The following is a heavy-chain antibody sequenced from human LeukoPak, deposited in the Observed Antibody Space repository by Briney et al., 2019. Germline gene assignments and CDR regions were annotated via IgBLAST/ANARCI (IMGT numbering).Heavy chain of an antibody. J-gene: IGHJ6*02. V-gene: IGHV3-30*03. CDR3: ARDFPQWLVRSGMDV. D-gene: IGHD6-19*01. CDR2: ISYDGSNK. CDR1: GFTFRNYG. Sequence: GGSLTLSCTASGFTFRNYGMHWVRQAPGKGLESVAVISYDGSNKYYADSVKGRFTISRDNSKNTLYLQMSSLRAEDTAVYYCARDFPQWLVRSGMDVWGQGTTVTVSS.